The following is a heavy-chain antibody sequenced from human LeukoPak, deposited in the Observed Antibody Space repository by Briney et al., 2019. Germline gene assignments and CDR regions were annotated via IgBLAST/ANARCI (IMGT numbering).Heavy chain of an antibody. J-gene: IGHJ6*03. CDR1: GFTFDDYG. CDR2: INWNGGST. Sequence: GGSLRLSCAASGFTFDDYGMSWVRQAPGKGLEWVSGINWNGGSTGYADSVKGRFTISRDNARNSLYLQMNSLRAEDTALYHCAREVVPAAMTFYYYYYMDVWGEGTTVTVSS. V-gene: IGHV3-20*01. D-gene: IGHD2-2*01. CDR3: AREVVPAAMTFYYYYYMDV.